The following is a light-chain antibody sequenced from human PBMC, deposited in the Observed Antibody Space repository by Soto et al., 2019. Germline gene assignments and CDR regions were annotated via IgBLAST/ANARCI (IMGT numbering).Light chain of an antibody. V-gene: IGLV4-69*01. CDR3: QTWGTGIVV. CDR2: LNSDGTH. J-gene: IGLJ2*01. Sequence: QSVLTQSPSASASLGASVKLTCTLSSGHSNYAIAWHQQQPEKGPRYLMNLNSDGTHNKGDGIPDRFSGSSSGAERYLIISSLQSEDEADYYCQTWGTGIVVFGGGTKLTVL. CDR1: SGHSNYA.